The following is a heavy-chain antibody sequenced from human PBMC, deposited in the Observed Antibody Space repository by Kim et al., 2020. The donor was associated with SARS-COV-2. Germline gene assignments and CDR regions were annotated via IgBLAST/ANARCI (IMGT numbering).Heavy chain of an antibody. Sequence: ASVKVSCKASGYTFTSYDINWVRQATGQGLEWMGWMNPNSGNTGYAQKFQGRVTMTRNTSISTAYVELSSLRSEDTAVYYCARGYCSGGSCYSGWFDPWGQGTLVTVSS. CDR2: MNPNSGNT. D-gene: IGHD2-15*01. CDR3: ARGYCSGGSCYSGWFDP. V-gene: IGHV1-8*01. CDR1: GYTFTSYD. J-gene: IGHJ5*02.